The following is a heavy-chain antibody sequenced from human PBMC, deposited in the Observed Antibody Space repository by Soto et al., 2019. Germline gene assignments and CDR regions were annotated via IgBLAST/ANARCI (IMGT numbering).Heavy chain of an antibody. CDR2: INPSGGST. J-gene: IGHJ4*02. CDR1: GYTFTSYY. V-gene: IGHV1-46*01. D-gene: IGHD2-2*01. CDR3: ARDQGYCSSTSCSFDY. Sequence: ASVKVSCKASGYTFTSYYMHWVRQAPGQGLEWMGIINPSGGSTGYAQKFQGRVTMTRDTSTSTVYMELSSLRSEDTAVYYCARDQGYCSSTSCSFDYWGQGTLVTVSS.